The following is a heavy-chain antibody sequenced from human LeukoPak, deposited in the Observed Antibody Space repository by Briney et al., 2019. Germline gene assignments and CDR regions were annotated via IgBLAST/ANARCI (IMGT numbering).Heavy chain of an antibody. CDR1: GFTFSDYY. D-gene: IGHD6-13*01. Sequence: PGGSLRLSCAASGFTFSDYYMSWIRQAPGKGLEWVSYISSSGTIIKFADSVKGRFTISRDNAKNSMYLQMNSLRAEDTAVYYCAREAWYNSRWYEAENYYYYYYYMDVWGKGTTVTVSS. CDR3: AREAWYNSRWYEAENYYYYYYYMDV. V-gene: IGHV3-11*01. CDR2: ISSSGTII. J-gene: IGHJ6*03.